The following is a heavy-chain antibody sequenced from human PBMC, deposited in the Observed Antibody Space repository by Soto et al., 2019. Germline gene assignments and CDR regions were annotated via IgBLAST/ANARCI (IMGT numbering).Heavy chain of an antibody. V-gene: IGHV3-23*01. CDR1: GFTFTNYA. J-gene: IGHJ6*02. D-gene: IGHD1-26*01. Sequence: EVQLLESGGGLVQPGGSLRLSCAASGFTFTNYAMSWVRQAPGKGLEWVSAISGSGSSTYYADSVKGRFTISRDNSENTLFLQMNSLRAEDTAVYYCAYLTALNDYYGMDVWGQGTTVTVSS. CDR3: AYLTALNDYYGMDV. CDR2: ISGSGSST.